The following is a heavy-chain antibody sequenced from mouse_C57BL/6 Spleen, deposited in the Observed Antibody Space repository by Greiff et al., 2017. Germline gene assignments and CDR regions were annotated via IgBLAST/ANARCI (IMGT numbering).Heavy chain of an antibody. D-gene: IGHD2-4*01. Sequence: VQLQQSGPELVKPGASVKISCKASGYAFSSSWMNWVKQRPGKGLEWIGRIYPGDGDTNYNGKFKGKATLTADKSSSTAYMQLSSLTSEDSAVYFCARWNEYDEFAYWGQGTLVTVSA. CDR1: GYAFSSSW. V-gene: IGHV1-82*01. CDR2: IYPGDGDT. CDR3: ARWNEYDEFAY. J-gene: IGHJ3*01.